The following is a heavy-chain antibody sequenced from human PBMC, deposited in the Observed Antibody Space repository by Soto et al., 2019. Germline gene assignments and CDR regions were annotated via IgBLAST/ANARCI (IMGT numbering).Heavy chain of an antibody. D-gene: IGHD3-3*02. J-gene: IGHJ5*02. CDR1: GGSISSSSYY. CDR2: IYYSGST. Sequence: QLQLQESGPGLVKPSETLSLTCTVSGGSISSSSYYWGWIRQPPGKGLEWIGSIYYSGSTYYNPSPTTRVTPSLDTSKNPFSLTLSSVTAADTAVYYCASRTIAFYNWFDPWGQGTLVTVSS. V-gene: IGHV4-39*01. CDR3: ASRTIAFYNWFDP.